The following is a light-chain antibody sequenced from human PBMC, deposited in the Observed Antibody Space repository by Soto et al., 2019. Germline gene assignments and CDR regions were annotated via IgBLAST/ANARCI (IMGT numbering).Light chain of an antibody. J-gene: IGKJ2*01. CDR2: DAS. CDR1: QSISKW. V-gene: IGKV1-5*01. CDR3: HQYDSYPYT. Sequence: DILMTQSPSILSASVGDTVTITCRASQSISKWVAWYQQRAGKAPTALIFDASNSEKGVPSRFSGSGSGTEFTLIISGLQPEDFATYYCHQYDSYPYTFGQWTKLEI.